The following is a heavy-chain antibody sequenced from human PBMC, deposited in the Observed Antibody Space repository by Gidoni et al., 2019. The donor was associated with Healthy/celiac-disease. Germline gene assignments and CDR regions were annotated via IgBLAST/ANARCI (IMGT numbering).Heavy chain of an antibody. D-gene: IGHD1-26*01. CDR2: ISYEGSNK. CDR3: ASRVGAREDY. J-gene: IGHJ4*02. Sequence: VQLVESGGGVVQPGRSLRLSCAASGFTFSSYAMHWVRQAPGQGLEWVAVISYEGSNKYYADSGKGRFTISRDNSKNTLYLQMNSLRAEDTAVYYCASRVGAREDYWGQGTLVTVSS. CDR1: GFTFSSYA. V-gene: IGHV3-30-3*01.